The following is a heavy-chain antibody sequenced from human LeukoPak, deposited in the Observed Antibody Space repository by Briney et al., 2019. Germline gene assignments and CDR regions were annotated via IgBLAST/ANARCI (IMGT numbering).Heavy chain of an antibody. Sequence: GGSLRLSCAASGFSVSNDYMSWVRQAPGKGLEWVSALYSGGTTYYADSVKGRFTISSDNSKNTLFLQMNSLRADDTAVYYCARATSDTTNLAYWGQGTLVTVSS. CDR2: LYSGGTT. CDR1: GFSVSNDY. CDR3: ARATSDTTNLAY. J-gene: IGHJ4*01. D-gene: IGHD4-17*01. V-gene: IGHV3-53*01.